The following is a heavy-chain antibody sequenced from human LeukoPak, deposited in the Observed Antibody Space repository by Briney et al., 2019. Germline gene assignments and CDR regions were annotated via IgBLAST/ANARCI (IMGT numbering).Heavy chain of an antibody. V-gene: IGHV4-34*01. CDR1: GGSFSGYY. D-gene: IGHD5-18*01. Sequence: SETLSLTCAVYGGSFSGYYWSWIRQPPGKGLEWIGEINHSGSTNYKPSLKSRVTISVDTSKNQFSLKLSSATAADTAVYYCARARGYSYGTGWFDPWGQGTLVTVSS. CDR2: INHSGST. J-gene: IGHJ5*02. CDR3: ARARGYSYGTGWFDP.